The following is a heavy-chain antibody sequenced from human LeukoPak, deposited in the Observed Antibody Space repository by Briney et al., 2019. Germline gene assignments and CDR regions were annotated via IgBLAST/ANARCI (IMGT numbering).Heavy chain of an antibody. CDR1: GFTFSSYA. Sequence: GGSLRLSCAASGFTFSSYAMHWVRQAPGKGLEYVSAISSDGGSTYYANSVKGRFTISRDNSKNTLYLQMNSLRAEDMAVYYCARDIDYWGQGTLVTVSS. V-gene: IGHV3-64*01. CDR3: ARDIDY. CDR2: ISSDGGST. J-gene: IGHJ4*02.